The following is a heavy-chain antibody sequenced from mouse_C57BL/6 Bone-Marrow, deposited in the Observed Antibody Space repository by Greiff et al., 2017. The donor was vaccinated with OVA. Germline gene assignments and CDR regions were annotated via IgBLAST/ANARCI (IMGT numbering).Heavy chain of an antibody. D-gene: IGHD2-2*01. J-gene: IGHJ4*01. CDR2: ISSGGSYT. Sequence: EVKVEESGGDLVKPGGSLKLSCAASGFTFSSYGMSWVRQTPDKRLEWVATISSGGSYTYYPDSVPGRFTISRDNAKNTLYLQMSSLKSDDTAMDYCARGRVTTDGMDDWGQGTSVTVSS. V-gene: IGHV5-6*02. CDR1: GFTFSSYG. CDR3: ARGRVTTDGMDD.